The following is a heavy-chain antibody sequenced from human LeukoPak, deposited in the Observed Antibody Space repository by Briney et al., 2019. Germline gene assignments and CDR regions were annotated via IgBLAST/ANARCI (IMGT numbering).Heavy chain of an antibody. CDR2: ISGSGGRI. CDR1: GFTFSSYA. CDR3: AKNEYSSSSSGLNYYYGMDV. Sequence: PGGSLRLSCAGSGFTFSSYAMSWVRQAPGKGLEWVSTISGSGGRIYYADSVKGRFTISRDNSKNTLYLQMNSLRAEDTAVYYCAKNEYSSSSSGLNYYYGMDVWGQGTTVTVSS. D-gene: IGHD6-6*01. J-gene: IGHJ6*02. V-gene: IGHV3-23*01.